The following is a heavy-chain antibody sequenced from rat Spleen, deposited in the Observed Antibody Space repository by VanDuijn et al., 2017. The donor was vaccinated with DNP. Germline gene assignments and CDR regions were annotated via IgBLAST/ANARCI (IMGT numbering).Heavy chain of an antibody. D-gene: IGHD1-10*01. V-gene: IGHV5-25*01. CDR3: ARVNNYAMDA. Sequence: EVQLVESGGGLVQPGRSLKLSCAASGFTFSNYDMAWVRQAPTKGLEWVASISPSGGSTYYRDSVKGRFTVSRDNAKSSLYLQMDSLRSEDTATYYCARVNNYAMDAWGQGTSVTVSS. CDR1: GFTFSNYD. CDR2: ISPSGGST. J-gene: IGHJ4*01.